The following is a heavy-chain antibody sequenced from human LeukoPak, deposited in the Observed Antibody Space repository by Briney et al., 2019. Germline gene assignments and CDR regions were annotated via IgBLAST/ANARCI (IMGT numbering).Heavy chain of an antibody. CDR3: ARGGYNTRIGDY. Sequence: GESLRLSCAASGFTFSSYAMHWVRQAPGKGLEWVAVISYDGSNKYYADSVKGRFTISRDNSKNTLHLQMNSLRAEDTAVYYCARGGYNTRIGDYWGQGTLVTVSS. J-gene: IGHJ4*02. CDR1: GFTFSSYA. D-gene: IGHD5-24*01. V-gene: IGHV3-30-3*01. CDR2: ISYDGSNK.